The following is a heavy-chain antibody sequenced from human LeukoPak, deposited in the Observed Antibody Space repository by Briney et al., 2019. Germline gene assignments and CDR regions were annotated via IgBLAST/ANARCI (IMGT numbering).Heavy chain of an antibody. CDR1: GFTFRSYS. Sequence: GGSLRLSCVASGFTFRSYSMNWVRQAPGKGLEWVSSINSDSSYIFFADSLKGRFTISRDNADNSLYLHMNSLRVEDTAVYYCARSYMVGYITRAFDIWGQGTMVTVSS. CDR3: ARSYMVGYITRAFDI. CDR2: INSDSSYI. V-gene: IGHV3-21*01. J-gene: IGHJ3*02. D-gene: IGHD1-26*01.